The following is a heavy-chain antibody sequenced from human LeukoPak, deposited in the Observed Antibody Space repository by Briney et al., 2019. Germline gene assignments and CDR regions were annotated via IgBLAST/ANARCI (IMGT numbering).Heavy chain of an antibody. D-gene: IGHD6-13*01. CDR3: AAAVRVAAAGDY. J-gene: IGHJ4*02. CDR1: GFTFTSSA. V-gene: IGHV1-58*01. CDR2: IVVGSGNT. Sequence: SVKVSCKASGFTFTSSAVQWVRQARGQRLEWMGWIVVGSGNTNYAQKFQERVTITRDMSTSTAYMELSSLRSEDTAVYYCAAAVRVAAAGDYWGQGTLVTVSS.